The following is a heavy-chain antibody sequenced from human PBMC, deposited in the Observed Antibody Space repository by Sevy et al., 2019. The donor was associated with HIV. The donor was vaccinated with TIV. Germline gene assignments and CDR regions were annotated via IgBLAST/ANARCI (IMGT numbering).Heavy chain of an antibody. D-gene: IGHD6-19*01. V-gene: IGHV1-69*13. CDR3: ARLTVAGLGGWFDP. CDR1: GGTFSSYA. Sequence: ASVKVSCKASGGTFSSYALSWVRQAPGQGLEWMGGIIPVFGTTNYAQKFQGRVTITADESTSTAYMEVSSLRSEDTAVYYCARLTVAGLGGWFDPWGHGTLVTVSS. J-gene: IGHJ5*02. CDR2: IIPVFGTT.